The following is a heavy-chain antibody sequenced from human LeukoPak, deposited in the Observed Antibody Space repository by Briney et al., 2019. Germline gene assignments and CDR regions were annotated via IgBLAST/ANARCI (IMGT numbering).Heavy chain of an antibody. J-gene: IGHJ3*02. CDR1: GYSFTSYW. Sequence: GESLKISCKGSGYSFTSYWIGWVRQMPGKGLEWMGIIYPGDSDTRYSPSFQGQVTISADKSISTAYLQWSSLKASDTAMYYCARPPHSGSRALAFDIWGQGTMVTVSS. CDR2: IYPGDSDT. CDR3: ARPPHSGSRALAFDI. V-gene: IGHV5-51*01. D-gene: IGHD5-12*01.